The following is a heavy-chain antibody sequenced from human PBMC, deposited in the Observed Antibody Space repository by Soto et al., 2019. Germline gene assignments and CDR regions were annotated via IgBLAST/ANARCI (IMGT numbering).Heavy chain of an antibody. D-gene: IGHD3-22*01. CDR1: GFTFSSYW. Sequence: LRLSCAASGFTFSSYWMHWVRQAPGKGLVWVSRINIDGSTTNYADSVKGRFTISRDNAKNTVYLQMSTLRAEDTAVYYCARGRLYYYDSCDSWGQGTLVTVSS. CDR3: ARGRLYYYDSCDS. V-gene: IGHV3-74*01. J-gene: IGHJ4*02. CDR2: INIDGSTT.